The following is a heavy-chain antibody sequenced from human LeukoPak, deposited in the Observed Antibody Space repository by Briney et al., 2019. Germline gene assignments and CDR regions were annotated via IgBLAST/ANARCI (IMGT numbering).Heavy chain of an antibody. J-gene: IGHJ4*02. CDR3: ARDHLGSTGY. D-gene: IGHD7-27*01. Sequence: GSLRLPCSGSGCTFSSYGMHWVRQAPGKGLEGVAFIRYDASNKYSADSVKGRFTISRDNSKNTLYLQMNSLRAEDTAVYYCARDHLGSTGYWGQGTLVTVSS. CDR2: IRYDASNK. V-gene: IGHV3-30*02. CDR1: GCTFSSYG.